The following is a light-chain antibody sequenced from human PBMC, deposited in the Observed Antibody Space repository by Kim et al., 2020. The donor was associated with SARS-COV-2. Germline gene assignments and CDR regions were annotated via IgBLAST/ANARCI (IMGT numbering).Light chain of an antibody. J-gene: IGLJ2*01. V-gene: IGLV3-21*04. CDR1: NIGSKS. Sequence: PGKTARITCGGSNIGSKSVPWYQQKPGQAPLLVISYDSDRPSGIPERFSGSNSGNTATLTISRVEAGDEADYYCQVWDSSSDHRVVFGGGTKVTVL. CDR2: YDS. CDR3: QVWDSSSDHRVV.